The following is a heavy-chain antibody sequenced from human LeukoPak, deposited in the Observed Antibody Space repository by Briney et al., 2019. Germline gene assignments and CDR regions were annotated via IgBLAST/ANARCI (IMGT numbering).Heavy chain of an antibody. CDR3: ARDSVTVAGRDY. Sequence: GGSLRLSCAASGFTVSSDYMSWVRQAPGKGLGWVSVIYSGGSTYYADSVKGRFTISRDNSKNTLFLQMNSLRAEDTAVYYCARDSVTVAGRDYWGQGTLVTVSS. CDR2: IYSGGST. D-gene: IGHD6-19*01. J-gene: IGHJ4*02. CDR1: GFTVSSDY. V-gene: IGHV3-53*01.